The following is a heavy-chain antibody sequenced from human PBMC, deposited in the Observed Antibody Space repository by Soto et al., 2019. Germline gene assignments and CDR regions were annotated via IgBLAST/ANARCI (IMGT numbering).Heavy chain of an antibody. Sequence: PGGSLRLSCAASGFTFSSYAMSWVRQAPGKGLEWVSAISGSGGSTYYADSVKGRFTFSRDNAKNSLYLQMNSLRDEDTAVYYCARDEYCSSIGCHPPAYYYFGMDVWGQGTTVTVS. D-gene: IGHD2-2*01. CDR3: ARDEYCSSIGCHPPAYYYFGMDV. CDR1: GFTFSSYA. V-gene: IGHV3-23*01. J-gene: IGHJ6*02. CDR2: ISGSGGST.